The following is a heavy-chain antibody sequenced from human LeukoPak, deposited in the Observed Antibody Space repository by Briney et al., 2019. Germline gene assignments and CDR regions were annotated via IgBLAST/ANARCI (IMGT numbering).Heavy chain of an antibody. CDR3: ARRGHYGSGSYWFDP. CDR2: INHSGST. Sequence: SETLSLTCAVYGVSFSGYYWSWIRQPPGKGLEWIGEINHSGSTNYNPSLKSRVTISVDTSKNQFSLKLSSVTAADTAVYHCARRGHYGSGSYWFDPWGQGTLVTVSS. CDR1: GVSFSGYY. J-gene: IGHJ5*02. V-gene: IGHV4-34*01. D-gene: IGHD3-10*01.